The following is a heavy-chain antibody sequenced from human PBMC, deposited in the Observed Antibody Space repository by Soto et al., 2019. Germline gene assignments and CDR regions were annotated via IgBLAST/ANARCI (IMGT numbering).Heavy chain of an antibody. CDR2: ISSTSSYI. D-gene: IGHD3-16*01. CDR1: GFSFSSHS. Sequence: GSLRLSCAASGFSFSSHSMNWVRQAPGRGLEWVSSISSTSSYIHHAASVKGRVTISRDNAKSSLYLQLDGLRVDDTAVYYCVRDGRLQLQGEFFDHWGQGILVTSPQ. J-gene: IGHJ5*02. CDR3: VRDGRLQLQGEFFDH. V-gene: IGHV3-21*06.